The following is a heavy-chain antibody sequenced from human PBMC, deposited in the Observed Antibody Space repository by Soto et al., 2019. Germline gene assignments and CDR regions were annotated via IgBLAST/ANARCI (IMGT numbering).Heavy chain of an antibody. CDR1: GGSFSGYY. CDR3: ARGGLLGSFPTPYSFDY. Sequence: SETLSLTWAVYGGSFSGYYWSWIRQPPGKGLEWIGGINHSGSTNYNPSLKSRVTISVDTSKNQFSLNLSSVTAADTAVYYCARGGLLGSFPTPYSFDYWGQGTLVTVSS. CDR2: INHSGST. J-gene: IGHJ4*02. D-gene: IGHD7-27*01. V-gene: IGHV4-34*01.